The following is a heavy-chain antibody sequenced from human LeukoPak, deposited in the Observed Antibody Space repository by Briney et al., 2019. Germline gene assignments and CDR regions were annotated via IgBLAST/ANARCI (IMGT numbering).Heavy chain of an antibody. CDR2: IYTSGST. Sequence: SETLSLTCTVSGGSISSYYWSWIRQPAGKGLEWIGRIYTSGSTNYNPSLKSRVTISVDTSKNQFSLKLSSVTAADTAVYYCARWGTTVTYDAFDIWGQGTMVTVSS. CDR1: GGSISSYY. CDR3: ARWGTTVTYDAFDI. D-gene: IGHD4-17*01. V-gene: IGHV4-4*07. J-gene: IGHJ3*02.